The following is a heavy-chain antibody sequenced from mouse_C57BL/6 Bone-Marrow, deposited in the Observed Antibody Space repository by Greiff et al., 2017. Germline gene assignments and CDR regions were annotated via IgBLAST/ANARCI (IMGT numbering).Heavy chain of an antibody. CDR1: GYTFTDYY. CDR2: IYPGSGNT. V-gene: IGHV1-76*01. CDR3: ARGLLHGSPWYFDV. Sequence: QVQLQQSGAELVRPGASVKLSCKASGYTFTDYYINWVKQRPGQGLEWIARIYPGSGNTYYNEKFKGKATLTAEKSSSTAYMQLSSLTSEDSAVYFCARGLLHGSPWYFDVWGTGTTVTVSS. J-gene: IGHJ1*03. D-gene: IGHD1-1*01.